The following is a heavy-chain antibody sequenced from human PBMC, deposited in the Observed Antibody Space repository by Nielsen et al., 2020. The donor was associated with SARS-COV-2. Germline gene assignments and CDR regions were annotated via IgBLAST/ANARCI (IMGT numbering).Heavy chain of an antibody. D-gene: IGHD6-13*01. CDR1: GGSISSYY. V-gene: IGHV4-59*01. CDR3: ARGHSSPSWYYYMDV. Sequence: SETLSLTCTVSGGSISSYYWSWIRQPPGKGLEWIGYIYYSGSTNYNPSLKSRVTISVDTSKNQFSLKLSSETAADTAVYYCARGHSSPSWYYYMDVWGKGTTVTVSS. J-gene: IGHJ6*03. CDR2: IYYSGST.